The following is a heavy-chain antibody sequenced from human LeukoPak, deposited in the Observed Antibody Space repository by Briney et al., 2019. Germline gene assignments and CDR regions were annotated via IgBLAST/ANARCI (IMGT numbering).Heavy chain of an antibody. D-gene: IGHD2-21*01. Sequence: PGGSLRLSCAASGFTFTNTWMNWVRQAPGKGLEWVGRIKSKSGGGTTDYAAPVKGRFTISRDDSKNTLYLQMNSLKTEDTAVYYCTTVVMNRYWGQGTLVTVSS. CDR2: IKSKSGGGTT. CDR3: TTVVMNRY. V-gene: IGHV3-15*07. CDR1: GFTFTNTW. J-gene: IGHJ4*02.